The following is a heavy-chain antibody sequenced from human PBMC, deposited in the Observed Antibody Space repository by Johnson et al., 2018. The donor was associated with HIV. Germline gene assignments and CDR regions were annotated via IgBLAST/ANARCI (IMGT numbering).Heavy chain of an antibody. CDR1: GFTFSDYY. V-gene: IGHV3-11*01. CDR3: ARAEIYEGRVGDFAFDI. Sequence: QVQVVESGGGLVKPGGSLRLSCAASGFTFSDYYMSWIRQAPGKGLEWVSYISSSGSTIYYADSVKGRFTISRDNSRNSLYLQMKSLRPEDTALYYCARAEIYEGRVGDFAFDIWGQGTMVTVSS. D-gene: IGHD3-10*01. CDR2: ISSSGSTI. J-gene: IGHJ3*02.